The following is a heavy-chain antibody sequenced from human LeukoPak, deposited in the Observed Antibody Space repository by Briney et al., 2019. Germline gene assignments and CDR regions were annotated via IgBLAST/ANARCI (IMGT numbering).Heavy chain of an antibody. J-gene: IGHJ3*02. Sequence: SETLSLTCTMSGGSISPYYWSWIRQPPGKGLEWIAYIFHSGTTKYNPSLKSRVAISLDTPKSQFSLKLSSVTAADTAVYYCAARSADAFDIWGQGTMVTVSS. D-gene: IGHD3-3*01. CDR2: IFHSGTT. V-gene: IGHV4-59*08. CDR3: AARSADAFDI. CDR1: GGSISPYY.